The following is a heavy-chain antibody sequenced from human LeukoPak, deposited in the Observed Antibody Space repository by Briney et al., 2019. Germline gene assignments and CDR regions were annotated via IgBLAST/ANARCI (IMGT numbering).Heavy chain of an antibody. CDR3: ARGERRRITMVRGVPNGMDV. CDR2: INHSGST. D-gene: IGHD3-10*01. J-gene: IGHJ6*02. V-gene: IGHV4-34*01. Sequence: SETLSLTCAVYGGSFSGYYWSWIRQPPGKGLEWIGEINHSGSTNYNPSLKSRVTISVDTSKNQFSLKLSSVTAADTAVYYCARGERRRITMVRGVPNGMDVWGQGTTVTVSS. CDR1: GGSFSGYY.